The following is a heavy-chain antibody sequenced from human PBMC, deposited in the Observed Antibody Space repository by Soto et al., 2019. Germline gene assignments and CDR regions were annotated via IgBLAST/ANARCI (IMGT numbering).Heavy chain of an antibody. CDR2: IYWDDDK. CDR3: AHLDLYDILTGGPNWFDP. D-gene: IGHD3-9*01. V-gene: IGHV2-5*02. Sequence: SGPTLVNPTQTLTLTCSFSGFSLSTSGVGVGWIRQPPGKALEWLALIYWDDDKRYSPSLKSRLTITKDTSKNQVVLTMTNMDPVDTATYYCAHLDLYDILTGGPNWFDPWGQGTLVTVSS. CDR1: GFSLSTSGVG. J-gene: IGHJ5*02.